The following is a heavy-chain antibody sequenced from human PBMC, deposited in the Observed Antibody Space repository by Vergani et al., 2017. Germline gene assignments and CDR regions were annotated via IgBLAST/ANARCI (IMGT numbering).Heavy chain of an antibody. CDR3: ARVRGSGYYYGFDY. J-gene: IGHJ4*02. Sequence: QVQLQQWGAGLLKPSETLSLTCAVYGGSFSGYYWSWIRQPPGKGLEWIGYIYYSGSTNYNPSLKSRVTISVDTSKNQFSLKLSSVTAADTAVYYCARVRGSGYYYGFDYWGQGTLVTVSS. CDR1: GGSFSGYY. CDR2: IYYSGST. V-gene: IGHV4-34*11. D-gene: IGHD3-22*01.